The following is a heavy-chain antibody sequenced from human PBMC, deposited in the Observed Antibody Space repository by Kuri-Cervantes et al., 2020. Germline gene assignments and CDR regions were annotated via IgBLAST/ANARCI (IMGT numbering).Heavy chain of an antibody. CDR1: GFTVSSNY. D-gene: IGHD2-8*02. V-gene: IGHV3-53*01. CDR2: IYSGANA. CDR3: AKDYGYCTGGSCYLTTPYYFDS. J-gene: IGHJ4*02. Sequence: GESLKISCVASGFTVSSNYMTWVRQAPGKGLEWVSVIYSGANAYYADSVKGRFTISRDNSKNTQFLQMTSLRVEDTAVYYCAKDYGYCTGGSCYLTTPYYFDSWGQGTLVTVSS.